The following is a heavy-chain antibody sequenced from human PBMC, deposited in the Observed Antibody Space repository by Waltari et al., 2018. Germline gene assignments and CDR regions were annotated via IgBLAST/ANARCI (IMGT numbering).Heavy chain of an antibody. CDR1: GGSISSSSYY. CDR3: ARGESFYDYGDYGLDAFDI. CDR2: IYYSGTT. Sequence: QLQLQESGPGLVKPSETLSLTCTVSGGSISSSSYYWGWIRQPPGKGLEWIGTIYYSGTTYYNPSLKIRGTISVDTSKKQFSLKLRSVTAPDTAVYYCARGESFYDYGDYGLDAFDIWGQGTMVTVSS. J-gene: IGHJ3*02. D-gene: IGHD4-17*01. V-gene: IGHV4-39*01.